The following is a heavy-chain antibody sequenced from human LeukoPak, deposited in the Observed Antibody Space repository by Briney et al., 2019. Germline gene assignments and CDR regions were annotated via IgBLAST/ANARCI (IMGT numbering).Heavy chain of an antibody. V-gene: IGHV3-21*01. CDR2: ISSGSSFI. CDR1: TFTFSSYS. Sequence: GGSLRLSCAASTFTFSSYSMNWVRQAPGKGLEWVSSISSGSSFIYYADSVKGRFTISRDNAKNSLYLQMNSLRAEDTAVYYCARGSRGSGSYLDYWGQGTLVTVSS. J-gene: IGHJ4*02. D-gene: IGHD3-10*01. CDR3: ARGSRGSGSYLDY.